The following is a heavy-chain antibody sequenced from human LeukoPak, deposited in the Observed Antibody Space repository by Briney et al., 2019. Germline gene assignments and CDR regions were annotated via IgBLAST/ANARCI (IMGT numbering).Heavy chain of an antibody. V-gene: IGHV3-64*01. CDR2: ISSNGGKT. CDR1: GFTFSSYD. D-gene: IGHD6-19*01. J-gene: IGHJ5*02. CDR3: ARAKAVAGTGGDNWFDP. Sequence: PGGSLRLSCAASGFTFSSYDMHWVRQAPGKGLEYVSTISSNGGKTNYANSVKGRFTISRDNSKNTLYLQMGSLRADDVAVYYCARAKAVAGTGGDNWFDPWGQGTLVIVSS.